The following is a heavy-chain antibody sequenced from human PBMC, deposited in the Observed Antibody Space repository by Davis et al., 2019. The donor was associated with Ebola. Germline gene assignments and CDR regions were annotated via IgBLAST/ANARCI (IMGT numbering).Heavy chain of an antibody. Sequence: HSQTLSLTCAISGDSVSSAGWNWIRQSPSRGLEWLGRTYYKSKWYNDYAVSVKSRITINPDTSKNQFSLHLNSVTPEDTAVYYCARGWLRSKFDYWGRGTLVTVSS. J-gene: IGHJ4*02. V-gene: IGHV6-1*01. D-gene: IGHD5-12*01. CDR1: GDSVSSAG. CDR3: ARGWLRSKFDY. CDR2: TYYKSKWYN.